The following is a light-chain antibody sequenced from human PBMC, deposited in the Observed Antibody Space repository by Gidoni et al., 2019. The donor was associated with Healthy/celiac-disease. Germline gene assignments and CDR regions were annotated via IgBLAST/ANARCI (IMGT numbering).Light chain of an antibody. Sequence: ATLSCRASQSVSSNLAWYQQKPGQAPMLLIYGASTRATGIPARFSGSGSGKEFTLTISSLQSEDFAVYYCQQYNNWPPWTFGQXTKVEIK. CDR3: QQYNNWPPWT. V-gene: IGKV3-15*01. CDR2: GAS. J-gene: IGKJ1*01. CDR1: QSVSSN.